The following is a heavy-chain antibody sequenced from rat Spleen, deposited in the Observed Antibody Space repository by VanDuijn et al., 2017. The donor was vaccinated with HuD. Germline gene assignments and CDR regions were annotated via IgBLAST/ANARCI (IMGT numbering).Heavy chain of an antibody. CDR3: ARYRDTYGHVGIFDY. CDR2: IDFSGST. J-gene: IGHJ2*01. D-gene: IGHD2-5*01. V-gene: IGHV3-1*01. CDR1: GYSITSNY. Sequence: EVQLQESGPGLVKPSHSLSLTWSVPGYSITSNYWGWIRKFPGNKMEWMGYIDFSGSTGYNPSLKARISITRDLSKNQFFLQLNSVSTEDTAIYYCARYRDTYGHVGIFDYWGQGVRVTVSP.